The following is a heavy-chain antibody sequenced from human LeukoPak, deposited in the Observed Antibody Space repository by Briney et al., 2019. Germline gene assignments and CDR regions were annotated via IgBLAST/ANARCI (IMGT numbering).Heavy chain of an antibody. D-gene: IGHD3-22*01. Sequence: GGSLRLSCAASGFTFSSYAMSWVRQAPGKGLEWVSGISTSGGSTSYADSVKGRFTISRDNPKNTLYMQMNSLRAEDTAVYYCAIMHRYYDGSGYWVQWGQGTLVTVSS. J-gene: IGHJ4*02. CDR1: GFTFSSYA. CDR3: AIMHRYYDGSGYWVQ. V-gene: IGHV3-23*01. CDR2: ISTSGGST.